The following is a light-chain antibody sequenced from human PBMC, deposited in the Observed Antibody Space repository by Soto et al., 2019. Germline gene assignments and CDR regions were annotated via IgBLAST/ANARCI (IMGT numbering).Light chain of an antibody. J-gene: IGLJ3*02. Sequence: QSVLTQPPSVSGSPGQSVTISCTGTSSDVGSYNRVSWYQQPPGTAPKLMIYEVSNRPSGVPDRFSGSKSGNTASLTISGLQAEDEADYYCSLYTSSSTPWVFGGGTKRPS. CDR1: SSDVGSYNR. V-gene: IGLV2-18*01. CDR2: EVS. CDR3: SLYTSSSTPWV.